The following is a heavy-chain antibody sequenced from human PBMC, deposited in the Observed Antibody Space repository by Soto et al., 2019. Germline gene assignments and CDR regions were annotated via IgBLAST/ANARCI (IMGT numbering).Heavy chain of an antibody. CDR1: GGSISSGGYS. V-gene: IGHV4-30-2*01. J-gene: IGHJ4*02. CDR2: IYHSGST. CDR3: ARAVEYYYDSSGYCYFDY. D-gene: IGHD3-22*01. Sequence: PSETLSLTCAVSGGSISSGGYSWSWIRQPPGKGLEWIGYIYHSGSTYYNPSLKSRVTISVDRSKNQFSLKLSSVTAADTAVYYCARAVEYYYDSSGYCYFDYWGQGTLVTVSS.